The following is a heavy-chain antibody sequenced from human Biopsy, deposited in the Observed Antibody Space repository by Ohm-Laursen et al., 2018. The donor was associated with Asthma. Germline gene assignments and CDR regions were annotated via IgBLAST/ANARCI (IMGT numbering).Heavy chain of an antibody. D-gene: IGHD6-19*01. Sequence: SSVKVSCNAPGGTFSNFAISWVRQAPGQGLEWLGGIMTVFGTTNYAQKFQGRVTITADESTSTAYMEVTSLRSENTAIYYCARCQVGYSSGWSLLLKKIYYSGMDVWGQGTAVTVSS. V-gene: IGHV1-69*01. J-gene: IGHJ6*02. CDR2: IMTVFGTT. CDR1: GGTFSNFA. CDR3: ARCQVGYSSGWSLLLKKIYYSGMDV.